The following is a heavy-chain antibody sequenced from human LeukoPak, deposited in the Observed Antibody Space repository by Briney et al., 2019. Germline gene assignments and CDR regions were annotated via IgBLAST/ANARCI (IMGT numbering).Heavy chain of an antibody. CDR3: AKDKDTPATAQPQRGYFES. Sequence: GGSLRLSCAASGFTFSSYAMSWVRQAPGKGLEWVSAISGSGGSTYYADSVQGRFTISRDNSKNTVDLQMNSLRVEDTAVYFCAKDKDTPATAQPQRGYFESWGQGTLVTVSA. J-gene: IGHJ4*02. V-gene: IGHV3-23*01. CDR1: GFTFSSYA. D-gene: IGHD2-21*02. CDR2: ISGSGGST.